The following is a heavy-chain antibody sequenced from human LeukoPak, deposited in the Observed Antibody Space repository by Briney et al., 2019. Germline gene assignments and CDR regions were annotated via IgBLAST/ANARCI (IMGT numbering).Heavy chain of an antibody. D-gene: IGHD1-26*01. CDR1: GGSISSGSYY. CDR2: IYTSGST. J-gene: IGHJ4*02. V-gene: IGHV4-61*02. CDR3: ARERSGSYTDY. Sequence: SETLSLTCTVSGGSISSGSYYWSWIRQPAGKGLEWIGRIYTSGSTNYNPSLKSRVTISVDTSKNQFSLKLSSVTAADTAVYYCARERSGSYTDYWGRGTLVTVSS.